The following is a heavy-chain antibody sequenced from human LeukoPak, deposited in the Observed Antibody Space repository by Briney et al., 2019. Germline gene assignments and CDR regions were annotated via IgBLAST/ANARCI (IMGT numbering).Heavy chain of an antibody. D-gene: IGHD2-2*01. CDR3: ARELRGYCSTASCPFGY. CDR2: IYSDAST. Sequence: GSLRLSCAASGFTVSNNYLSLVRQASGKGLEWVSAIYSDASTYYADSVKGRFTISRDNSKNTLYLQMNSLRAEDTAVYYCARELRGYCSTASCPFGYWGQGTLVTVSS. CDR1: GFTVSNNY. V-gene: IGHV3-66*02. J-gene: IGHJ4*02.